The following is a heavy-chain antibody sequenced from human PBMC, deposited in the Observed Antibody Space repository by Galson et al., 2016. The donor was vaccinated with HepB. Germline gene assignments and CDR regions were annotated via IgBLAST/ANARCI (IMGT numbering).Heavy chain of an antibody. CDR1: GYTFSNSY. CDR3: ARSYGDYEA. Sequence: SVKVSCKAFGYTFSNSYLHWVRQAPGQGLEWLGMIHPTDGGTVYAQKFQGRVTITSDTSTSTVYMELSSLRSEDTAVFYCARSYGDYEAWGQGTLVTVSS. V-gene: IGHV1-46*01. J-gene: IGHJ5*02. D-gene: IGHD4-17*01. CDR2: IHPTDGGT.